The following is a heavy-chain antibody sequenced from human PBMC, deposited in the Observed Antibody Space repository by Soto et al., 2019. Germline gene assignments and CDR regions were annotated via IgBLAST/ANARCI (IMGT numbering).Heavy chain of an antibody. CDR2: ISYDSTKT. D-gene: IGHD1-26*01. CDR3: ARTRSAWSDFYYYSLDV. V-gene: IGHV3-30*03. J-gene: IGHJ6*02. CDR1: GFTFNSYG. Sequence: GGSLRLSCAASGFTFNSYGMHWVRQGPGNGLEWVAFISYDSTKTYYADSVKGRFTISRDNSNSALYVQMNSLSGEDTAVYYGARTRSAWSDFYYYSLDVWGQGTTVTVSS.